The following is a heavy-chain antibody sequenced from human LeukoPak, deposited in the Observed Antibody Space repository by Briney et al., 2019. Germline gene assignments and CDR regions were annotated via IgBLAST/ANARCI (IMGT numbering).Heavy chain of an antibody. CDR1: GGSISSYY. CDR2: IYYSGST. D-gene: IGHD2-15*01. J-gene: IGHJ4*02. CDR3: ARAVYCSGGSCSDY. V-gene: IGHV4-59*01. Sequence: KPSETLSLTCTVSGGSISSYYWSWIRQPPGKGPEWIGYIYYSGSTNYNPSLKSRVTISVDTSKNQFSLKLSSVTAADTAVYYCARAVYCSGGSCSDYWGQGTLVTVSS.